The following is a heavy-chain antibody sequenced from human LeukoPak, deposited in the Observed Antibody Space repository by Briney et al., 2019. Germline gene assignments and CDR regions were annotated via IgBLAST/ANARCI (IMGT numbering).Heavy chain of an antibody. CDR3: AKRAPSIAAAGSLIDY. CDR1: GFTFSSYG. V-gene: IGHV3-23*01. D-gene: IGHD6-13*01. Sequence: GGSLRLSCAASGFTFSSYGMSWVRQAPGKGLEWVSAISGSGGSTYYADSVKGRFTISRDNSKNTLYLQMNSLRAEDTAVYYCAKRAPSIAAAGSLIDYWGQGTLVTVSS. J-gene: IGHJ4*02. CDR2: ISGSGGST.